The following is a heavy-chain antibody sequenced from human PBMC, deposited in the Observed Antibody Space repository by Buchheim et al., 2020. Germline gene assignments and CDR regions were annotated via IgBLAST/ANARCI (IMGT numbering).Heavy chain of an antibody. Sequence: EVQLLESGGGLVQPGGSLRLSCAASGFTFSSFAMSWVRQAPGKGLEWVSAISGGGDNTYYTDSVQGRFTISRDNSMNTLYLQMNSLRAEDTAVYYCAKTPLWGSGPSFFEYWGQGT. CDR2: ISGGGDNT. CDR1: GFTFSSFA. CDR3: AKTPLWGSGPSFFEY. J-gene: IGHJ4*02. V-gene: IGHV3-23*01. D-gene: IGHD7-27*01.